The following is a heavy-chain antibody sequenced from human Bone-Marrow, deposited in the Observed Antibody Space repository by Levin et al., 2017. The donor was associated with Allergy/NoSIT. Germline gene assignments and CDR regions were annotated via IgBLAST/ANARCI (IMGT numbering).Heavy chain of an antibody. J-gene: IGHJ1*01. V-gene: IGHV4-34*01. Sequence: RSQTLSLTCAVYGGSFSGYYWSWIRQPPGKGLEWIGEINHSGSTNYNPSLKSRVTISVDTSKNQFSLKLSSVTAADTAVYYCARGRRRVVVVAATLGLNAEYFQHWGQGTLVTVSS. CDR2: INHSGST. CDR1: GGSFSGYY. D-gene: IGHD2-15*01. CDR3: ARGRRRVVVVAATLGLNAEYFQH.